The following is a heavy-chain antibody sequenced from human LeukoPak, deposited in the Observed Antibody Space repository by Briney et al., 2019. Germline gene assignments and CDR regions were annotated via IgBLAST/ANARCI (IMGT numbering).Heavy chain of an antibody. J-gene: IGHJ4*02. CDR2: INHSGST. CDR1: GGSFSSYY. CDR3: ASSSWYYFDY. V-gene: IGHV4-34*01. Sequence: PSETLSLTCAVYGGSFSSYYWSWIRQPPRQGLEWIGEINHSGSTSYNPSLKIRVTISVDTSKNQFSLTLSSVTAADTSVYYCASSSWYYFDYWGQGTLVTVSS. D-gene: IGHD6-13*01.